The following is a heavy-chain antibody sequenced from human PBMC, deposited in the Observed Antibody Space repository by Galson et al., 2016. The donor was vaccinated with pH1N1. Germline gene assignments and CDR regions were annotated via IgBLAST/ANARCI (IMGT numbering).Heavy chain of an antibody. CDR1: GFTFSSYS. J-gene: IGHJ5*02. V-gene: IGHV3-48*01. Sequence: SLRLSCAASGFTFSSYSMSWVRQAPGKGLEWVSYISGRSSTIYYADSVKGRFTVSRDNAKNSLYLHMNSLRAEDTAVYYCARDSGSYRWYYLDLWGQGTLATVSS. CDR2: ISGRSSTI. D-gene: IGHD1-26*01. CDR3: ARDSGSYRWYYLDL.